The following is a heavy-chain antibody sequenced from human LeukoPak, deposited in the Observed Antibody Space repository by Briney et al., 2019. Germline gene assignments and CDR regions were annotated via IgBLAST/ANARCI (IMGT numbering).Heavy chain of an antibody. CDR2: IYSGGAT. CDR3: ARGQDLTGGTPNWYFDL. J-gene: IGHJ2*01. Sequence: GGSLRLSCEASGFTVSSNYMSWVRQAPGKGLEFVSVIYSGGATYYADSVKGRFTISKDNPKNTLNLQMNSLRAEDTAMYYCARGQDLTGGTPNWYFDLWGRGALVAVSS. V-gene: IGHV3-66*01. D-gene: IGHD1-14*01. CDR1: GFTVSSNY.